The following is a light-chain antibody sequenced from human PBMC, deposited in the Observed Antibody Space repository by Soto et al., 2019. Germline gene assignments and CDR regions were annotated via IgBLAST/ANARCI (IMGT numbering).Light chain of an antibody. CDR2: GVS. V-gene: IGLV2-14*01. Sequence: QSVLTQPASVSGSPGQSITISCTGSSSDVGAYNYVSWYQQHPGKAPKLMLYGVSNRPSGVSSRFSGSKSGNTASLSISGLLTEDEADYYCNSYSTTRTYVLGTGTKVTVL. CDR3: NSYSTTRTYV. J-gene: IGLJ1*01. CDR1: SSDVGAYNY.